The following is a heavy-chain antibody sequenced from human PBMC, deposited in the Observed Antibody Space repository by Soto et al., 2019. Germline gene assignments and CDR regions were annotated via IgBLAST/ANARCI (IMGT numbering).Heavy chain of an antibody. CDR2: ITSKTDGGTT. Sequence: EAQLAESGGGLVQPGGSLRLSCAVSGFTVSNAWMNWVRQAPGKGLEWVGRITSKTDGGTTDYAAPVKGRFTISRDDSKFSLYLQRKSLKSEDTAVYFCTTGWGCSGESKEAPWGKRTLVIVPS. D-gene: IGHD3-10*01. J-gene: IGHJ5*02. V-gene: IGHV3-15*07. CDR3: TTGWGCSGESKEAP. CDR1: GFTVSNAW.